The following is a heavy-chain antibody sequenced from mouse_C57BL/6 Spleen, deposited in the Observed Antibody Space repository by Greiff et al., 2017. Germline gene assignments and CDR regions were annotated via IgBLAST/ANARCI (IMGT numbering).Heavy chain of an antibody. J-gene: IGHJ2*01. CDR1: GYTFTSYW. Sequence: QVQLKQPGAELVRPGSSVKLSCKASGYTFTSYWMHWVKQRPIQGLEWIGNIDPSDSETHYNQKFKDKATLTVDKSSSTAYMQLSSLTSEDSAVYYCARKIYYSNYDYFDYWGQGTTLTVSS. CDR2: IDPSDSET. D-gene: IGHD2-5*01. V-gene: IGHV1-52*01. CDR3: ARKIYYSNYDYFDY.